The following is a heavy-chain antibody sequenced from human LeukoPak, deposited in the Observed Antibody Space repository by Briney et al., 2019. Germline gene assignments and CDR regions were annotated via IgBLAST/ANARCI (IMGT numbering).Heavy chain of an antibody. D-gene: IGHD4-17*01. Sequence: ASVKVSCKASGGTFSSYAISWVRQAPGQGLEWMGGIIPIFRTAKYAQKFQGRVTITEDESTSTAYMELSSLRSEDTPVYYCATNKGQYGDYSNWFDPWGQGTLVTVSS. CDR2: IIPIFRTA. CDR1: GGTFSSYA. J-gene: IGHJ5*02. V-gene: IGHV1-69*13. CDR3: ATNKGQYGDYSNWFDP.